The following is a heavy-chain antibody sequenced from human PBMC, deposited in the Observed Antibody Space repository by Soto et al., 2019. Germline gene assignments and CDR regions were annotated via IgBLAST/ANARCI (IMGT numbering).Heavy chain of an antibody. D-gene: IGHD1-26*01. CDR2: LFYGGTT. Sequence: QVQLQESGPGLVKPSETLSLTCTVSGGSISGYYWTWIRQPPGKGLEWVGSLFYGGTTDYNPSLKSRLNMSFDTSKNHFYLKLRSVTAADTAVYYCARHMGPAPVYWGQGTLVPASS. CDR3: ARHMGPAPVY. V-gene: IGHV4-39*01. J-gene: IGHJ4*02. CDR1: GGSISGYY.